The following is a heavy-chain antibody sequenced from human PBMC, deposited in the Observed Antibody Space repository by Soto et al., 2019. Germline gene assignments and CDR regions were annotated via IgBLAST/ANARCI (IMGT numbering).Heavy chain of an antibody. CDR3: ARGTGSGSFVIDY. CDR2: ISSDGSTI. J-gene: IGHJ4*02. D-gene: IGHD3-10*01. CDR1: GFPFTSYA. Sequence: QVLLVESGGGVVQPGTSLTLSCAASGFPFTSYAMHWVRQTPEKGLQWLTIISSDGSTIHYVDSVKGRFTISRDNSKNTLYLQMNSLRADDTAVYYCARGTGSGSFVIDYWGQGTLVTVSS. V-gene: IGHV3-30-3*01.